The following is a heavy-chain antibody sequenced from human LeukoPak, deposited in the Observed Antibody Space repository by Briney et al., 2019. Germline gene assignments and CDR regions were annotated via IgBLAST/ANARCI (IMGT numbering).Heavy chain of an antibody. D-gene: IGHD3-22*01. V-gene: IGHV1-58*01. Sequence: SVKVSFKASGFTFTSSTVQWGRQARGQRLEWIGGIVVGSGNTNYAQKFHEKGTITRDMSKRQAYMQLSSLRYEHTAVYYCAADHLHYGRSGSKENWGQGTMVTVSS. J-gene: IGHJ4*02. CDR1: GFTFTSST. CDR2: IVVGSGNT. CDR3: AADHLHYGRSGSKEN.